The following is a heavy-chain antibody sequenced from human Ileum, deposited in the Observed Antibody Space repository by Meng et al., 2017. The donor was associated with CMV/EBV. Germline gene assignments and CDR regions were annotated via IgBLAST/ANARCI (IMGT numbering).Heavy chain of an antibody. CDR2: INHSGST. Sequence: QVQLQQWGGVLLKPSETLSLTCAVYGWSFSCYYWSWIRQPPGKGLEWIGEINHSGSTNYNPSLKSRVTISVDTSKNQFSLKLSSVTAADTAVYYCAREGTKLLGLKRWFDPWGQGTLVTVSS. J-gene: IGHJ5*02. V-gene: IGHV4-34*01. CDR3: AREGTKLLGLKRWFDP. D-gene: IGHD2-15*01. CDR1: GWSFSCYY.